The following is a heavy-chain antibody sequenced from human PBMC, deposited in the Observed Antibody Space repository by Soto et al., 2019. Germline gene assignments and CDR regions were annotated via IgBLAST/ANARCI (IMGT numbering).Heavy chain of an antibody. CDR2: IYFGGSS. Sequence: QLQLQESGPGLVKPSETLSLTCSVSGGSISSSSYYWGWIRQPPGKGLEFIGSIYFGGSSFYNPSLNSRVTISVDTSKNQFSLKLSSVTAAHTAVYYCATYGWGMDVWGQGTTVTVSS. D-gene: IGHD4-17*01. J-gene: IGHJ6*02. CDR1: GGSISSSSYY. CDR3: ATYGWGMDV. V-gene: IGHV4-39*01.